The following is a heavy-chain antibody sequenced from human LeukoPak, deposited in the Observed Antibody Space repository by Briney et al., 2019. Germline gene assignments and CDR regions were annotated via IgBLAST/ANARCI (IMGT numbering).Heavy chain of an antibody. Sequence: SGGSLRLSCAASGFTFSTYAMHWVRQAPGKGLEYISGITSNGGSTNYANSVKGRFTISRDNSKNTLYLQMNSLRAEDTAVYYCARDQGTFDIWGQGTMVTVSS. CDR3: ARDQGTFDI. V-gene: IGHV3-64*01. CDR1: GFTFSTYA. J-gene: IGHJ3*02. CDR2: ITSNGGST.